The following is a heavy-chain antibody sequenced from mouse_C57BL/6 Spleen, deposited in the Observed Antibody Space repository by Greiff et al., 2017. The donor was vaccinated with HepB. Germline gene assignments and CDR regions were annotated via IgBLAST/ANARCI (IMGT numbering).Heavy chain of an antibody. Sequence: QVQLKQPGAELVRPGSSVKLSCKASGYTFTSYWMHWVKQRPIQGLEWIGNIDPSDSETHYNQKFKDKATLTVDKSSSTAYMQLSSLTSEDSAVYYCARGEYDDAMDYWGQGTSVTVSS. V-gene: IGHV1-52*01. CDR1: GYTFTSYW. CDR2: IDPSDSET. CDR3: ARGEYDDAMDY. D-gene: IGHD2-4*01. J-gene: IGHJ4*01.